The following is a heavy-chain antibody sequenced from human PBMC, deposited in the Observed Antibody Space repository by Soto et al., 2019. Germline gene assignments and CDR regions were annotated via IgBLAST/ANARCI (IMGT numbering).Heavy chain of an antibody. V-gene: IGHV4-59*01. CDR1: SGSISFYY. Sequence: SETLSLTCTVSSGSISFYYWSWIRQPPGKGLEWIGYIYYSGSTNYNPSLKSRVTISVDTSKNQFSLKLRSVTGADTAVYYCARRYGGNFDYWGQGTLVTVSS. D-gene: IGHD1-26*01. J-gene: IGHJ4*02. CDR2: IYYSGST. CDR3: ARRYGGNFDY.